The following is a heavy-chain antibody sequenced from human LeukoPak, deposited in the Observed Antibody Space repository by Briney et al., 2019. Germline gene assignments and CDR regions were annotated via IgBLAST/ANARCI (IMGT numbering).Heavy chain of an antibody. V-gene: IGHV3-33*01. D-gene: IGHD3/OR15-3a*01. CDR3: ARIDLDYYYYGMDV. CDR2: IWYDGSNK. CDR1: GFTFSSYG. Sequence: PGGSLRLSCAASGFTFSSYGMHWVRQAPGKGLEWVAVIWYDGSNKYYADSVKGRFTISRDNSKNTLYLQMNSLRAEDTAVYYCARIDLDYYYYGMDVWGQGTTVTVSS. J-gene: IGHJ6*02.